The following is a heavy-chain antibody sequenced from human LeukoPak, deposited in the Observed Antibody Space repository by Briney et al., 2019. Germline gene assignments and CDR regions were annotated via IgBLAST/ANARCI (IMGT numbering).Heavy chain of an antibody. CDR3: ARDKMSTPFDY. CDR1: GYTFTGFY. D-gene: IGHD5-24*01. J-gene: IGHJ4*02. V-gene: IGHV3-21*01. Sequence: SCKASGYTFTGFYMYWVRQAPGQGLEWVSSISSSSSYIYYADSVKGRFTISRDNAKNSLYLQMNSLRAEDTAVYYCARDKMSTPFDYWGQGTLVTVSS. CDR2: ISSSSSYI.